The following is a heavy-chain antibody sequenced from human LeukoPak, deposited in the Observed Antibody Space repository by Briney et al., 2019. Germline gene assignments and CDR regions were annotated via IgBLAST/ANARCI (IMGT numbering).Heavy chain of an antibody. CDR1: GYTFTDFV. V-gene: IGHV1-3*01. J-gene: IGHJ3*02. CDR2: INAGNGNT. D-gene: IGHD5-18*01. CDR3: ARLYSYGYAPFDI. Sequence: ASVKVSCKASGYTFTDFVMDWVRQAPGQRLEWMGWINAGNGNTKYSQKFQGRVTITMDTSATTAYMELSSLRSEDTAIYYCARLYSYGYAPFDIWGQGTMVTVSS.